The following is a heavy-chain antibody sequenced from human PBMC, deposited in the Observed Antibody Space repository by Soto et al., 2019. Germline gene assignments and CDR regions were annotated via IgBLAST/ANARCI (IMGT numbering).Heavy chain of an antibody. D-gene: IGHD5-18*01. V-gene: IGHV1-69*01. J-gene: IGHJ5*02. CDR3: ARDLGYSYGINWFDP. CDR1: GGTFRSYA. CDR2: IIPIFGTA. Sequence: QVQLVQSGAEVKKPGSSVKVSCQASGGTFRSYAISWVRQAPGQGLEWMGGIIPIFGTANYAQKFQGRVTITADESTSTAYMELSSLRSEDTAVYYCARDLGYSYGINWFDPWGQGTLVTVSS.